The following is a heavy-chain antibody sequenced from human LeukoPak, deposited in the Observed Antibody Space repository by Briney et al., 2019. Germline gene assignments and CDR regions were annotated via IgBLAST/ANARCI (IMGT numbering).Heavy chain of an antibody. Sequence: GGSLRLSRAASGFTFSDYYMSWIRQAPGKGLEWVSYISSSGSTIYYADSVKGRFTISRDNAKNSLYLQMNSLRAEGTAVYYCAIPGVAAAGTPLGAFDIWGQGTMVTVSS. CDR1: GFTFSDYY. CDR3: AIPGVAAAGTPLGAFDI. D-gene: IGHD6-13*01. J-gene: IGHJ3*02. V-gene: IGHV3-11*01. CDR2: ISSSGSTI.